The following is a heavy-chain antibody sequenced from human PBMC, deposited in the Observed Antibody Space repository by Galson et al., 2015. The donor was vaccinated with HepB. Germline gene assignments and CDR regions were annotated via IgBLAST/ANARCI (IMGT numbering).Heavy chain of an antibody. J-gene: IGHJ5*01. V-gene: IGHV5-51*03. Sequence: QSGAEVKKPGESLRISCEGFGYNFSTYWIGWVRQMPGKGLEWMGIIYPGDSDTRYSPSFQGQVTISADKSISTAYLHWSGLKPSDTATYYCARRQKFDWFFDSWGQGTLVTVSS. CDR3: ARRQKFDWFFDS. CDR2: IYPGDSDT. D-gene: IGHD3-9*01. CDR1: GYNFSTYW.